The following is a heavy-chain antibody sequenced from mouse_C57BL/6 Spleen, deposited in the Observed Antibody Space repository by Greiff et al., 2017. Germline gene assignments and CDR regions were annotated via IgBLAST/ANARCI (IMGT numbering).Heavy chain of an antibody. CDR1: GYAFSSSW. Sequence: QVQLQQSGPELVKPGASVKISCKASGYAFSSSWMNWVKQRPGKGLEWIGRIYPGAGETNYNGKFKGKATLTADKSSSTAYMQLSSLTSEDSAVYFCARAYYSNYDAMDYWGQGTSVTVSS. CDR3: ARAYYSNYDAMDY. J-gene: IGHJ4*01. CDR2: IYPGAGET. V-gene: IGHV1-82*01. D-gene: IGHD2-5*01.